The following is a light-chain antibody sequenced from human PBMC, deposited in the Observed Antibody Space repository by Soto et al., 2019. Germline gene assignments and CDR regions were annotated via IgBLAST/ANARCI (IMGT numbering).Light chain of an antibody. V-gene: IGKV2-28*01. Sequence: DIVMTQSPLSLPVTPGEPASISCRSSQSLLHSNGYNYLDWYLQKPGQSPQLLIYLGSNRASGVTDRFSGSGSGTDFRLKISRVAAEDVGVYYCMQAVQTPISFGQGTRLEIK. CDR1: QSLLHSNGYNY. CDR2: LGS. CDR3: MQAVQTPIS. J-gene: IGKJ5*01.